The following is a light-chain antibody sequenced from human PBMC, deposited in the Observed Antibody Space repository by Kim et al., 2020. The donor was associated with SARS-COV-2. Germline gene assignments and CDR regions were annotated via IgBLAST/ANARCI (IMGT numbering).Light chain of an antibody. Sequence: DIQMTQSPSPVSASVGDRVTITCRASQDISSWLAWYQQKPGQAPKLLIYAASSLQSGVPSRFSGSGFGTDFTLTISSLQPEDSATYYCQQANSFPWTFGQGTKLEIK. CDR1: QDISSW. V-gene: IGKV1-12*01. CDR2: AAS. CDR3: QQANSFPWT. J-gene: IGKJ1*01.